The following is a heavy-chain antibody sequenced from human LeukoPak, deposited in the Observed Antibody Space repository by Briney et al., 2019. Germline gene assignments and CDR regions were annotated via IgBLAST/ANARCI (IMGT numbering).Heavy chain of an antibody. CDR3: ARAPIKQPDY. D-gene: IGHD1/OR15-1a*01. CDR1: GGSISSSSYY. V-gene: IGHV4-39*07. Sequence: SETLSLTCTVSGGSISSSSYYWGWIRQPPGKGLEWIGSIYYSGSTYYNPSLKSRVTISVDTSKNQFSLKLSSVTAADTAVYYCARAPIKQPDYWGQGTLVTVSS. J-gene: IGHJ4*02. CDR2: IYYSGST.